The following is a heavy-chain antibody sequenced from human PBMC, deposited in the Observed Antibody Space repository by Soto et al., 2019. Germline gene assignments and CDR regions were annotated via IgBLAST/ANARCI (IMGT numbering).Heavy chain of an antibody. CDR1: GFTFSSYA. V-gene: IGHV3-30-3*01. CDR2: ISYDGSNK. D-gene: IGHD4-17*01. J-gene: IGHJ4*02. Sequence: QVQLVESGGGVVQPGRSLRLSCAASGFTFSSYAMHWVRQAPGKGLEWVAVISYDGSNKYYADSVKGRFTISRDNSKNTLYLHMNSLRAEDTAVYYCARDLENYGAESYYFDYWGQGTLVTVSS. CDR3: ARDLENYGAESYYFDY.